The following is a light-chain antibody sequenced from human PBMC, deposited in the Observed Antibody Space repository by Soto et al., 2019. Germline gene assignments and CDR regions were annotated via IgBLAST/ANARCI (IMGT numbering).Light chain of an antibody. J-gene: IGKJ1*01. CDR2: EAS. Sequence: DIQMTQSPSSLSASVGDRVTIICRASQSVSTRLAWYQQKPGKAPKVLIYEASSWAGGVPSRFTGSGSGTEFTLTINSLQPDDVATYYCQQYQSDTWTFGQGTKVDIK. CDR3: QQYQSDTWT. V-gene: IGKV1-5*02. CDR1: QSVSTR.